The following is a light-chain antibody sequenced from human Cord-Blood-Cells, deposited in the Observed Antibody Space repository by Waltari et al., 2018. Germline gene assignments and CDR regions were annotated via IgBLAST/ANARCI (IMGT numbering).Light chain of an antibody. V-gene: IGLV2-14*03. CDR1: SSDVGGYNY. Sequence: QSALTQPASVSGSPGQSITIPCTGTSSDVGGYNYVSWYQQHPGKAPKLMIYDVSNRPSGVSNRFSGSKSGNTASRTISGLQAEDEADYYCSSYTSSLYVFGTGTKVTVL. J-gene: IGLJ1*01. CDR2: DVS. CDR3: SSYTSSLYV.